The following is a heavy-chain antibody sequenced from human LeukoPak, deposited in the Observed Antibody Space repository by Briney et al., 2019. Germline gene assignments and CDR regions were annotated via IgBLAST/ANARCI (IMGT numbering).Heavy chain of an antibody. J-gene: IGHJ4*02. V-gene: IGHV1-69*05. CDR1: GGTFSSYA. D-gene: IGHD3-10*01. CDR2: IIPIFGTA. CDR3: AREVLYGSGSSLFDY. Sequence: ASVKVSCKASGGTFSSYAISWVRQAPGQGLEWMGGIIPIFGTANYAQKFQGRVTITTDESTSTAYMELSSLRSEDTAVYYCAREVLYGSGSSLFDYWGQGTLVTVSS.